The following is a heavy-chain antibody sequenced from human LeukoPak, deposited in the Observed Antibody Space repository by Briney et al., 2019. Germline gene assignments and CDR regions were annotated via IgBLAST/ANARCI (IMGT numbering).Heavy chain of an antibody. D-gene: IGHD3-9*01. CDR3: AGDLRYFDWLAQS. Sequence: SETLSLTCTVSGGSISSSNYYWGWIRQPPGKGLEWIGSIYYSGSTYYNPSLKSRVTISVDTSKNQFSLKLSSVTAADTAVYYCAGDLRYFDWLAQSWGQGTLVIVSS. V-gene: IGHV4-39*01. CDR1: GGSISSSNYY. CDR2: IYYSGST. J-gene: IGHJ5*02.